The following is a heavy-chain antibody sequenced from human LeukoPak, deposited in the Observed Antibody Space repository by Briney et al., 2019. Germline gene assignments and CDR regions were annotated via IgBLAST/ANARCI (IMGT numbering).Heavy chain of an antibody. CDR2: IYTSGST. V-gene: IGHV4-4*07. CDR3: AREARIAVQRVPFDI. J-gene: IGHJ3*02. Sequence: SETLSLTCTVSGGSISSYYWSWIRQPAGKGLEWIGRIYTSGSTNYNPSLKSRVTMSVDTSKNQFSLKLSSVTAADTAVYYCAREARIAVQRVPFDIWGQGTMVTVSS. CDR1: GGSISSYY. D-gene: IGHD6-19*01.